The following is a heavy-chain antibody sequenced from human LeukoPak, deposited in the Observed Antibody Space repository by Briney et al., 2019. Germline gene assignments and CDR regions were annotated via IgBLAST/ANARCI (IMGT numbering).Heavy chain of an antibody. D-gene: IGHD6-6*01. V-gene: IGHV3-43*01. CDR2: ISWDGGST. CDR3: AKDRSSSSPDYFDY. Sequence: GGSLRLSCAASGFTFDDYTMHWVRQAPGKGLEWVSLISWDGGSTYYADSVKGRFTISRDNSKNSLYLQMNSLRTEDTALYYCAKDRSSSSPDYFDYWGQGTLVTVSS. J-gene: IGHJ4*02. CDR1: GFTFDDYT.